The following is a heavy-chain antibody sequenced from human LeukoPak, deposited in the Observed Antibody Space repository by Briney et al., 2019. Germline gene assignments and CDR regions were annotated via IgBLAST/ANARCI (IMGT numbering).Heavy chain of an antibody. CDR1: GFTLSTYW. Sequence: GGSLRLSCAPSGFTLSTYWMNWVRQAPGKGLEWVANIKQDGGEKNYAASVNGRFTVSRDNAKNSLYLQMDSLRAEDTAVYYCARGGTYSFYWGQGTLVTVSS. V-gene: IGHV3-7*01. CDR3: ARGGTYSFY. CDR2: IKQDGGEK. D-gene: IGHD1-26*01. J-gene: IGHJ4*02.